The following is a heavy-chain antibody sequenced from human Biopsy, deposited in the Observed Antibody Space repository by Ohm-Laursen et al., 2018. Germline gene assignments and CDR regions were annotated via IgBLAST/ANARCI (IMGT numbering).Heavy chain of an antibody. CDR1: GGSLSGYS. J-gene: IGHJ3*02. CDR2: IYASETT. CDR3: AREFTYNYGAKGALDI. D-gene: IGHD4/OR15-4a*01. Sequence: GTLSLTCTVSGGSLSGYSWNWIRRPAGKGLEWIGRIYASETTHFNPSLRSRLIMSVDTSRNQFSLGLSSVTAADTAIYYCAREFTYNYGAKGALDIWGQGTKVTVSS. V-gene: IGHV4-4*07.